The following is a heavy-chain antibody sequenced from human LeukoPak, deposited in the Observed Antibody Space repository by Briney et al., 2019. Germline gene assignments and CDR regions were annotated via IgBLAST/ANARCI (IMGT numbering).Heavy chain of an antibody. V-gene: IGHV4-59*01. J-gene: IGHJ4*02. D-gene: IGHD3-10*01. Sequence: SETLSLTCTVSGGSISSYYWSWIRQPPGKGLEWIGYIYYSGSTNYNPSLKSRVTISVDTSKNQFSLKLSSVTAADTAVYYCASSGSYDNGIPFDYWGQGTLVTVSS. CDR1: GGSISSYY. CDR2: IYYSGST. CDR3: ASSGSYDNGIPFDY.